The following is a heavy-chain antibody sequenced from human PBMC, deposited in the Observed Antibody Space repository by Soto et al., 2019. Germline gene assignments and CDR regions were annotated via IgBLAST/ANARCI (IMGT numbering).Heavy chain of an antibody. V-gene: IGHV1-18*04. CDR3: AREGSGSYSFYNWFDP. Sequence: QVQLVQSGAEVKKPGASVKVSCKASGYTFTSYYMHWVRQAPGQGLEWMGWISAYNGNTNYAQKLQGRVTMTTDTSTSTAYMELRSLRSDDTAVYYCAREGSGSYSFYNWFDPWGQGTLVTVSS. J-gene: IGHJ5*02. CDR2: ISAYNGNT. CDR1: GYTFTSYY. D-gene: IGHD3-10*01.